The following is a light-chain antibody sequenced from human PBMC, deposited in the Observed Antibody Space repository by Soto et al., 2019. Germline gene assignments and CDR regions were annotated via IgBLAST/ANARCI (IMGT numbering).Light chain of an antibody. Sequence: EIVMTQSPDSLAASLGERATINCKSSQSVLYRSNSRSYIAWYQHKPGQPPKLLIYWASSRESGVPARFNASGSGTDFTLTISSLQAEDVAVYYCQQYWSTPWTFGQGTKVEI. V-gene: IGKV4-1*01. CDR1: QSVLYRSNSRSY. J-gene: IGKJ1*01. CDR2: WAS. CDR3: QQYWSTPWT.